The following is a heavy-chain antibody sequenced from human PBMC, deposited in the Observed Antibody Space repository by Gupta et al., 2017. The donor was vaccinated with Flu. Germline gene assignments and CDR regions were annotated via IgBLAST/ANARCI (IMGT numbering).Heavy chain of an antibody. Sequence: EVQLVESGGGLVKPGGSLRPSCAASGFTSSSYSMKWVRQAPGKGLEWVSSISSSSSYIYDADSVKGRFTIARDNAKNSLYLKMNSLRAEDTAVYYGARGAAIKNDYGGQGTLVTVSS. CDR3: ARGAAIKNDY. V-gene: IGHV3-21*01. CDR2: ISSSSSYI. D-gene: IGHD2-2*02. CDR1: GFTSSSYS. J-gene: IGHJ4*02.